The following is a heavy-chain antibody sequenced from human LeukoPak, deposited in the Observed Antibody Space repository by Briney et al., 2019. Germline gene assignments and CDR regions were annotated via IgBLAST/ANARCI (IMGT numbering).Heavy chain of an antibody. CDR3: TKDIDGDYRFGVDF. J-gene: IGHJ4*02. D-gene: IGHD4-17*01. Sequence: PGGSLRLSCAASGFTFDDYAMHWVRQVPGKGLEWVSGVSWNSGSIGYADSVKGRFTISRDNAKNSLYLRMNSLRAEDTALYYCTKDIDGDYRFGVDFWGQGTLVTVSS. CDR2: VSWNSGSI. CDR1: GFTFDDYA. V-gene: IGHV3-9*01.